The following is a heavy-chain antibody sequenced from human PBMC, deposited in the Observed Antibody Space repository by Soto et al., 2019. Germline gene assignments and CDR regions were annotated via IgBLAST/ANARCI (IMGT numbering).Heavy chain of an antibody. Sequence: GGSLRLSCAASGFTLTDYYMTWIRQAPGKGLEWVSSISSSGSHTNYADSVKGRFTISRDNAKNSLYLQMNSLRVDDTAVYYCARLLSTSWYRPADYWGQGILVTVS. CDR2: ISSSGSHT. D-gene: IGHD2-2*01. CDR1: GFTLTDYY. V-gene: IGHV3-11*03. CDR3: ARLLSTSWYRPADY. J-gene: IGHJ4*02.